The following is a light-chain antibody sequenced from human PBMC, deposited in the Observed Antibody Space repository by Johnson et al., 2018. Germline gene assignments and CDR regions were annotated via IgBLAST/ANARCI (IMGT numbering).Light chain of an antibody. Sequence: QSVLTQPPSVSAAPGQKVTISCSGSSSNIGNNYVSWYQQLQGTAPQPLIYENNKRPSGLPDRFPGSNSGTSATLGITGLQTGDEADYYCGTWYSSLSAGNVFGTGTKFTVL. J-gene: IGLJ1*01. V-gene: IGLV1-51*02. CDR3: GTWYSSLSAGNV. CDR1: SSNIGNNY. CDR2: ENN.